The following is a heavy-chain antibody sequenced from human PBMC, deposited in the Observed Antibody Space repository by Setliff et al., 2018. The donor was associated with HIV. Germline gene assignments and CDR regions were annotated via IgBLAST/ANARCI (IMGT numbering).Heavy chain of an antibody. D-gene: IGHD1-26*01. V-gene: IGHV3-73*01. CDR2: IRSKANNYAT. CDR3: TRHRGSFDY. J-gene: IGHJ4*02. CDR1: GFSNSA. Sequence: GESLKISCAASGFSNSALHWVRQAPGKGLEWVGRIRSKANNYATEYGAAVKGRFIISRDDSKNMAYLQMNSLRTEDTAIYYCTRHRGSFDYWGLGTLVTVSS.